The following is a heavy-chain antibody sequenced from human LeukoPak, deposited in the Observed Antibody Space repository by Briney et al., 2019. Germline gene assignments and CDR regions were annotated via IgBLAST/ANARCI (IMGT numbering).Heavy chain of an antibody. Sequence: ASVKVSCKASGYTFTSYYMHWVRQAPGQGLEWMGIINPSGGSTSYAQKFQGRVTMTRDTSTSTVYKELSSLRSEDTAVYYCARGPLEYTGYSSNWFDYWGQGTLVTVSS. D-gene: IGHD6-13*01. CDR2: INPSGGST. J-gene: IGHJ4*02. CDR3: ARGPLEYTGYSSNWFDY. CDR1: GYTFTSYY. V-gene: IGHV1-46*01.